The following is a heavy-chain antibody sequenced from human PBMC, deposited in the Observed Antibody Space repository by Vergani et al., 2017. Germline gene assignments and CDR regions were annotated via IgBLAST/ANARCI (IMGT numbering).Heavy chain of an antibody. CDR2: IYYSGST. Sequence: QVQLQESGPGLVKPSETLSLTCTVSGGSISSYYWSWIRQPPGKGLEWIGYIYYSGSTNYNPSLKSRVTISVDTYKNQFSLKLSSVTAADTAVYYCARGPRIAAPMPNWFDPWGQGTLVTVSS. J-gene: IGHJ5*02. CDR1: GGSISSYY. D-gene: IGHD6-13*01. CDR3: ARGPRIAAPMPNWFDP. V-gene: IGHV4-59*01.